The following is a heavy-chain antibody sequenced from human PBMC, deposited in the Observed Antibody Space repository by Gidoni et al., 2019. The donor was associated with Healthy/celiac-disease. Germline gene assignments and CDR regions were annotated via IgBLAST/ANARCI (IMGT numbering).Heavy chain of an antibody. CDR3: ARDRDWEFDY. Sequence: QVQLVQSGAEVKKPGSSVTVSCKASGGTFSTYAISWVRQAPGPGLEWMGRIIPILGIANSAQKFQGRVTITADKSTSTAYMELSSLRSEDTAVYYCARDRDWEFDYWGQGTLVTVSS. V-gene: IGHV1-69*04. CDR1: GGTFSTYA. D-gene: IGHD3-9*01. CDR2: IIPILGIA. J-gene: IGHJ4*02.